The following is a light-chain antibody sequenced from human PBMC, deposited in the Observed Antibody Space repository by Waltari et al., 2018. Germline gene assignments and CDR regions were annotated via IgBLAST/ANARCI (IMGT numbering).Light chain of an antibody. CDR2: HAS. Sequence: ETVMTQSPATLSLSPGERATLSCRASQGVTNYLAWYQQRPGQAPRLLICHASSRVTGLPDRFSGSGSGTEFTLTISSLQSEDSAVYYCHQYNNWPLTFGQGTRLEIK. CDR1: QGVTNY. V-gene: IGKV3-15*01. J-gene: IGKJ5*01. CDR3: HQYNNWPLT.